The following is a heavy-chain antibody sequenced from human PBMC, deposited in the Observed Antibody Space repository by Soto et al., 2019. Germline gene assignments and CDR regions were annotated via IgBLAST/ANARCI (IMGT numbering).Heavy chain of an antibody. D-gene: IGHD6-13*01. J-gene: IGHJ4*02. CDR3: ARQYSSMLDL. Sequence: QVQLVESGGGLVKPGGSLRLSCAASGFTFKNYYMTWIRQAPGKGPEWVSYISDSGSSIYYADSVKGRFTISRDNAKNSLLLEMNSLRGEDTAVYFCARQYSSMLDLWGQGTLVTVSS. CDR2: ISDSGSSI. CDR1: GFTFKNYY. V-gene: IGHV3-11*01.